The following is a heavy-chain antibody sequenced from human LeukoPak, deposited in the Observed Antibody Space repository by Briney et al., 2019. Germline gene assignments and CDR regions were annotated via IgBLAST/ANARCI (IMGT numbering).Heavy chain of an antibody. CDR1: GFTFSTYW. J-gene: IGHJ5*02. CDR3: AKEPSYCTNGVCYSRVFDR. D-gene: IGHD2-8*01. Sequence: GGSLRLSCVASGFTFSTYWMNWVRQAPGKGLERVGTISPDGSDKYYVDSVKGRFTISRDNSKNALYLQMSGLRAEDTAVYYCAKEPSYCTNGVCYSRVFDRWGQGTLVTVSS. V-gene: IGHV3-7*03. CDR2: ISPDGSDK.